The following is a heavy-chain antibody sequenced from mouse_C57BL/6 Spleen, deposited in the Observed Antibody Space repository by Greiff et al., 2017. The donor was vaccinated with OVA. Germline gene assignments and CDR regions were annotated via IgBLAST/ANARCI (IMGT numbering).Heavy chain of an antibody. J-gene: IGHJ4*01. CDR3: TKKAYEGNAMDY. CDR2: IDPETGGT. Sequence: QVQLQPSGAELVRPGASVTLSCKASGYTFTDYELHWVKQTPVHGLAWIGAIDPETGGTAYNQKFKGKAILTADKSSSTAYMELRSLTSEDSAVYYCTKKAYEGNAMDYWGQGTSVTVSS. CDR1: GYTFTDYE. V-gene: IGHV1-15*01. D-gene: IGHD2-3*01.